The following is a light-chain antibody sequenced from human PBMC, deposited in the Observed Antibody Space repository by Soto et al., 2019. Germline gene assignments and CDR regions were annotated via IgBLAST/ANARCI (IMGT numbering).Light chain of an antibody. CDR3: QQLNRFPRT. Sequence: IQLTQYPSFLSASVGDRVTITCRASQDISSYLAWYQQRPGKVPRFLTHSASTLQSGVPARFSATGSGTTFTLTISSLQPEDIATYYCQQLNRFPRTFGQGTKVEV. J-gene: IGKJ1*01. V-gene: IGKV1-9*01. CDR2: SAS. CDR1: QDISSY.